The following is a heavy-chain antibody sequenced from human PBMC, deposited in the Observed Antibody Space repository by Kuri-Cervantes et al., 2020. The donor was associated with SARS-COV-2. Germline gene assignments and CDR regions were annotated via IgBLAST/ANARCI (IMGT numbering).Heavy chain of an antibody. J-gene: IGHJ5*01. CDR3: AKDRVGVQDS. CDR1: GFTFSSYA. D-gene: IGHD2-21*01. V-gene: IGHV3-30-3*01. CDR2: ISYDGSNK. Sequence: GESLKISCAASGFTFSSYAMHWVRQAPGKGLEWVAVISYDGSNKYYADSVRGRFTVSRDNSKNTLYLQVNSLRADDTAVYYCAKDRVGVQDSWGQGTQVTVSS.